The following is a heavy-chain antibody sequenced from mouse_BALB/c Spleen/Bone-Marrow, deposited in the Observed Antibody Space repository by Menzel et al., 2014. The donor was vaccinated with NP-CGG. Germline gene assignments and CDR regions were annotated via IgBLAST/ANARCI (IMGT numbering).Heavy chain of an antibody. D-gene: IGHD2-14*01. CDR2: ISNLANRV. CDR1: GFTLSDYG. CDR3: ARAYYRGLYAMDY. J-gene: IGHJ4*01. Sequence: EVKLMESGGGLVQPGGSRKLSCAASGFTLSDYGMAWVRQAPGKGPEWVAFISNLANRVYFADTVTGRFTISRENAKNTLYLEMSSLRSEDTAMYYCARAYYRGLYAMDYWGQGTSVTVSP. V-gene: IGHV5-15*02.